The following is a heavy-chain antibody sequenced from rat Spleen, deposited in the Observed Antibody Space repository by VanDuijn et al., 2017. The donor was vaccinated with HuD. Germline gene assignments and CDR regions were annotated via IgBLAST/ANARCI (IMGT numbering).Heavy chain of an antibody. CDR3: GRDNNYKAY. CDR1: GFSLTSNGV. CDR2: IDSAGST. D-gene: IGHD1-10*01. J-gene: IGHJ2*01. Sequence: VQLKESGPGLVQPSQTLSLTCTVSGFSLTSNGVSWVRQPPGKGLEWMGYIDSAGSTNYNPSLKSRISITRDTSKNQFFLQVNSVTTEDTATYYCGRDNNYKAYWGQGVMVTVSS. V-gene: IGHV3-3*01.